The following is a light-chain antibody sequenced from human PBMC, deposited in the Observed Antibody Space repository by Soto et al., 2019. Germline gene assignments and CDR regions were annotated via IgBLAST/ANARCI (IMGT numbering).Light chain of an antibody. CDR2: DAS. CDR1: QSVSSY. Sequence: DIVLTQSSATLSLSPGERATLSCRASQSVSSYLVWFQQKPGQAPRLLIYDASTRATGIPARFSGSGSGKDFTLTISSLEPDDFAVYYCQQRSNSPLTFGPGTKVDIK. CDR3: QQRSNSPLT. J-gene: IGKJ3*01. V-gene: IGKV3-11*01.